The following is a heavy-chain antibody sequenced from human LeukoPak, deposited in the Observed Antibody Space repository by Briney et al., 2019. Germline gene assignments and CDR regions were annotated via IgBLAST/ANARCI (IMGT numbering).Heavy chain of an antibody. J-gene: IGHJ5*02. CDR3: ARSDWFDP. CDR1: GFTFSTYW. V-gene: IGHV3-74*01. CDR2: IKGDGSST. Sequence: GGSLRLSCAASGFTFSTYWMHWVRQAPKKGLVWVSRIKGDGSSTSYADSVKGRFTISRDNAKNTLYLQMNSLRAEDTAVYYCARSDWFDPWGQGTLVTVSS.